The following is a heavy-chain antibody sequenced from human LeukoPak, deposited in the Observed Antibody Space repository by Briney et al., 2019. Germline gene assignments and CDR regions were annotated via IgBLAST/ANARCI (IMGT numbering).Heavy chain of an antibody. CDR2: IYYSGST. CDR1: GGSISSYY. Sequence: SETLSLTCAVSGGSISSYYWSWIRQPPGKGLEWIGCIYYSGSTNYNPSLKSRVTISVDTSKNQFSLKLSSVTAADTAVHYCASSSYCSGGSCYSENAFDIWGQGTMVTVSS. V-gene: IGHV4-59*01. CDR3: ASSSYCSGGSCYSENAFDI. D-gene: IGHD2-15*01. J-gene: IGHJ3*02.